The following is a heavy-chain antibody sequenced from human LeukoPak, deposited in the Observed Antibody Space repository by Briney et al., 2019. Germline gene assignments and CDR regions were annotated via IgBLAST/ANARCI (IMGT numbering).Heavy chain of an antibody. Sequence: ASVKVSCKASGYTFTGYYMHWVRQAPGQALEWMGWINPNSGGTNYAQKFQGRVTMTRDTSISTAYMELSRLRSDDTAVYYCARLYYYGSGSYYDDYWGQGTLVTVSS. V-gene: IGHV1-2*02. D-gene: IGHD3-10*01. CDR1: GYTFTGYY. J-gene: IGHJ4*02. CDR3: ARLYYYGSGSYYDDY. CDR2: INPNSGGT.